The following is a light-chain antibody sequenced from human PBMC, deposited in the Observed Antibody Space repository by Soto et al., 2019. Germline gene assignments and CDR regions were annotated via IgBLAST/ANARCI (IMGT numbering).Light chain of an antibody. V-gene: IGKV3D-15*01. CDR2: GAS. J-gene: IGKJ5*01. CDR1: QSVSSN. Sequence: EIVMTQPPATLSVSPGDRATLSCRASQSVSSNLAWYQQKPGQAPRLLIYGASNRATGIPDRFSGSGSGTEFTLTISRLQPEDIATYYCQQYDNLPPITFGQGTRLEIK. CDR3: QQYDNLPPIT.